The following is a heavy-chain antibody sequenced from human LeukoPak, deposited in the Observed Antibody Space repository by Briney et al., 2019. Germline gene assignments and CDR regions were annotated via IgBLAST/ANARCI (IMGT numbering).Heavy chain of an antibody. D-gene: IGHD3-10*01. CDR1: GGSIRNYY. CDR2: IYSSGDT. J-gene: IGHJ4*02. Sequence: KPSETLSLTCTVSGGSIRNYYWNWIRQALGKGLEWIGHIYSSGDTNYNPSLKSRVTMSVDMSKSQFSLTLSSVTAADTAVYYCARDYYGSGDLVYWGQGTLVTVSS. V-gene: IGHV4-4*07. CDR3: ARDYYGSGDLVY.